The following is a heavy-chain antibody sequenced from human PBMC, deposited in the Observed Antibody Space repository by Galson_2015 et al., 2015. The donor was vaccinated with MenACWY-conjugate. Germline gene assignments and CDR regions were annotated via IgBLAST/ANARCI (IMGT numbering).Heavy chain of an antibody. CDR1: GFTFISYA. CDR2: VSGSGGST. J-gene: IGHJ4*02. CDR3: AKDSRSDIVATFVY. Sequence: SLRLSCAASGFTFISYAMSWVRQAPGKGLEWVSGVSGSGGSTHYADSVKGRFTISRDNSKNTLYLQMNTLRAEDTAVYYCAKDSRSDIVATFVYWGQGNLVTVSS. D-gene: IGHD5-12*01. V-gene: IGHV3-23*01.